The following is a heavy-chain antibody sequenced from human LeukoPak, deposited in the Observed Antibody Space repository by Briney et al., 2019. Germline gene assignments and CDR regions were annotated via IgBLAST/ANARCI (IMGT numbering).Heavy chain of an antibody. D-gene: IGHD1-14*01. Sequence: SETLSLTCTVSGGSISSYYWSWIRQPAGKGLEWIGRIYTSGTTNYNPSLKSRVTMSVDTSKNQFSLKMRSVTAADTAVYYCARDRESYTGDAFDIWGQGTMVTVSS. CDR3: ARDRESYTGDAFDI. V-gene: IGHV4-4*07. CDR2: IYTSGTT. J-gene: IGHJ3*02. CDR1: GGSISSYY.